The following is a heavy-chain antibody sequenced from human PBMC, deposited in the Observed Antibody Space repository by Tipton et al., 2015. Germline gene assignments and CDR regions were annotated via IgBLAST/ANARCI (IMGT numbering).Heavy chain of an antibody. Sequence: SLRLSCAASGFTFSSYVMSWVRQAPGKGLEWVSAISGSGDITNYADSVKGRFTSSRDNSKNTLYLQMNSLRAEDTAVYYCARDRDYSSSWLNYWGQGTLVTVSS. CDR1: GFTFSSYV. D-gene: IGHD6-13*01. V-gene: IGHV3-23*01. CDR3: ARDRDYSSSWLNY. CDR2: ISGSGDIT. J-gene: IGHJ4*02.